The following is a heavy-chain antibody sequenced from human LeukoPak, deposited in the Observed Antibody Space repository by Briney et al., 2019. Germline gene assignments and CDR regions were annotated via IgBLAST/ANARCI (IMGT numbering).Heavy chain of an antibody. CDR3: ARDRGYCSSTSCYNWFDP. V-gene: IGHV1-2*02. D-gene: IGHD2-2*01. Sequence: APVKVSCKASGYTFTSYYMHWVRQAPGQGLEWMGWINPNSGGTNYAQKFQGRVTMTRDTSISTAYMELSRLRSDDTAVYYCARDRGYCSSTSCYNWFDPWGQGTLVTVSS. J-gene: IGHJ5*02. CDR2: INPNSGGT. CDR1: GYTFTSYY.